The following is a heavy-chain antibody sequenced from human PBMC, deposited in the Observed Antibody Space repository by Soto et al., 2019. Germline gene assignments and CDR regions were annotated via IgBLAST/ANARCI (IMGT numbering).Heavy chain of an antibody. CDR2: VNPNSGNT. J-gene: IGHJ4*02. V-gene: IGHV1-8*01. CDR3: ARGGKYSTDFDY. CDR1: GYTFTSYD. Sequence: ASVKVSCKASGYTFTSYDINWVRQATGQGLEWMGWVNPNSGNTGYAQKFQGRVTMTRNTSISTAHMELSSLRSEDTAVYYCARGGKYSTDFDYWGQGTPVTVSS. D-gene: IGHD2-21*01.